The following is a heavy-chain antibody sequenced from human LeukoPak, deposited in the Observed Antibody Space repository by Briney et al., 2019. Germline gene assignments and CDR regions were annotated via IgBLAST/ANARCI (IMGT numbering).Heavy chain of an antibody. J-gene: IGHJ2*01. CDR3: ATGIWFGELNWYFDL. CDR2: IYYGGST. CDR1: GGSIRSSSYY. D-gene: IGHD3-10*01. Sequence: SETLSLTCTVSGGSIRSSSYYWGWIRQPPGKGLEWIGSIYYGGSTYYNPSLKSRVTISMDTSKNQFSLKLSSVTAADTAVHYCATGIWFGELNWYFDLWGRGTLVTVSS. V-gene: IGHV4-39*07.